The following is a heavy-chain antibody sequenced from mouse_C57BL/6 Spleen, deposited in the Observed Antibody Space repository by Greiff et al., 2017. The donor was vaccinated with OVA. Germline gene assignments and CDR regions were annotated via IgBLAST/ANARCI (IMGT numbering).Heavy chain of an antibody. J-gene: IGHJ1*03. V-gene: IGHV14-1*01. Sequence: VQLQQSGAELVRPGASVKLSCTASGFNIKDYYMHWVTQRPEQGLEWIGRINPEDGDTEYAPKFQGKATMTADTSSNTAYLTLSSLTSEDTAVYYCTTNYGSSWYFDVWGTWTTVTVSS. CDR2: INPEDGDT. CDR3: TTNYGSSWYFDV. CDR1: GFNIKDYY. D-gene: IGHD1-1*01.